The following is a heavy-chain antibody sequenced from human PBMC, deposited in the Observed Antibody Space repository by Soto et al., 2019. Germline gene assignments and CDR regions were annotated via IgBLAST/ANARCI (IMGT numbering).Heavy chain of an antibody. V-gene: IGHV1-18*01. Sequence: QIRLVQSGAEVKKPGASVKISCKASGCTFSSYHITWVRQAPGQGLEWMGWISAYNGNTNYAQNLQGRVTMTTDPSTSTAYMELRSLRSDDTAVYYCARDLPPVDYWGQGTLVTVSS. CDR3: ARDLPPVDY. J-gene: IGHJ4*02. CDR1: GCTFSSYH. CDR2: ISAYNGNT.